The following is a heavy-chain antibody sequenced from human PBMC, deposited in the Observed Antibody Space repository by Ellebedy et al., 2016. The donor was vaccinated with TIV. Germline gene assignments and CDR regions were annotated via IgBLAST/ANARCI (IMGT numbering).Heavy chain of an antibody. J-gene: IGHJ4*02. CDR1: GFTLSDYY. D-gene: IGHD6-13*01. CDR2: ISSSGSTI. V-gene: IGHV3-11*01. CDR3: TRLGVIAAAGASDS. Sequence: PGGSLRLSCAASGFTLSDYYMSWIRQAPGKGLEWVSYISSSGSTIYYADSVKGRFTISRDNAKNSLYLQMNSLRAEDTAVYYCTRLGVIAAAGASDSWGQGTLVIVSS.